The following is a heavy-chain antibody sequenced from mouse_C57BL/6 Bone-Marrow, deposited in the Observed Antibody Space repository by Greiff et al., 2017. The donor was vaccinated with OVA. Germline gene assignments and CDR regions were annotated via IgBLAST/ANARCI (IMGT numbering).Heavy chain of an antibody. CDR2: SRNKANDYTT. V-gene: IGHV7-1*01. Sequence: EVKLMESGGGLVQSGRSLRLSCATSGFTFSDSYMEWVRQAPGKGLEWIAASRNKANDYTTEYSASVKGRFIVSRDTSQSILYLQMNALRAEDTAIYYCARDDYYWYFDVWGTGTTVTVSS. J-gene: IGHJ1*03. CDR3: ARDDYYWYFDV. CDR1: GFTFSDSY.